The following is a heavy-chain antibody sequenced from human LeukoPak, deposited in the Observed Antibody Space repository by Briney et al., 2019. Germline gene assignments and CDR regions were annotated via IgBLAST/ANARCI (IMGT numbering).Heavy chain of an antibody. CDR3: TSSANYYYYYGMDV. J-gene: IGHJ6*02. V-gene: IGHV3-7*05. CDR1: GFNFNNYW. Sequence: GGSLRLSCAASGFNFNNYWMSWVRQAPGKGLEWVANINQPGSDKYYVDSVKGRFTISRDNAKNSLYLQMNSLRAEDTAVYYCTSSANYYYYYGMDVWGQGTTVTVSS. CDR2: INQPGSDK.